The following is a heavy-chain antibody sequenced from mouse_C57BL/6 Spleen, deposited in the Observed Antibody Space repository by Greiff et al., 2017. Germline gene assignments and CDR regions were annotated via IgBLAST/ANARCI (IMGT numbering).Heavy chain of an antibody. Sequence: QVQLKQSGAELVKPGASVKISCKASGYAFSSYWMNWVKQRPGKGLEWIGQIYPGDGDTNYNGKFKGKATLTADKSSSTAYMQLSSLTSEDSAVYFCARRESTMVTTGGFAYWGQGTLVIVSA. J-gene: IGHJ3*01. CDR1: GYAFSSYW. V-gene: IGHV1-80*01. CDR3: ARRESTMVTTGGFAY. D-gene: IGHD2-2*01. CDR2: IYPGDGDT.